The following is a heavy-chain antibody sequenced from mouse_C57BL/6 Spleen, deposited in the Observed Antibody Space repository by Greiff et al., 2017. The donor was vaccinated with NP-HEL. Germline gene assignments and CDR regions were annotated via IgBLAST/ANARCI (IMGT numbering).Heavy chain of an antibody. J-gene: IGHJ1*03. CDR1: GYTFTDYY. V-gene: IGHV1-76*01. D-gene: IGHD2-5*01. CDR2: IYPGSGNT. Sequence: VQLQESGAELVRPGASVKLSCKASGYTFTDYYINWVKQRPGQGLEWIARIYPGSGNTYYNEKFKGKATLTAEKSSSTAYMQLSSLTSEDSAVYFCARDYSNHWYFDVWGTGTTVTVSS. CDR3: ARDYSNHWYFDV.